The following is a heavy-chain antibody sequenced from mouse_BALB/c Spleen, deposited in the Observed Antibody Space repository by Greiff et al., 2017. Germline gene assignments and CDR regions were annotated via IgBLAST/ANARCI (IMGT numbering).Heavy chain of an antibody. D-gene: IGHD2-10*02. V-gene: IGHV5-6*02. CDR3: ARRYGNYVDY. CDR2: ISSGGSYT. CDR1: GFTFSSYG. J-gene: IGHJ2*01. Sequence: EVKVVESGGDLVKPGGSLKLSCAASGFTFSSYGMSWVRQTPDKRLEWVATISSGGSYTYYPDSVKGRFTISRDNAKNTLYLQMSSLKSEDTAMYYCARRYGNYVDYWGQGTTLTVSS.